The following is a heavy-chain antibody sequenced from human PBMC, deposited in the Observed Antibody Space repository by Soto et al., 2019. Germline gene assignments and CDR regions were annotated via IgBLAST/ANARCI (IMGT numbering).Heavy chain of an antibody. D-gene: IGHD2-2*01. V-gene: IGHV5-10-1*01. CDR1: GYSFTSYW. J-gene: IGHJ6*02. CDR3: ARSNQLLFEGYGMDV. Sequence: LGESLKISCKGSGYSFTSYWISWVRQMPGKGLEWMARIDPSDSYTSYSPSFQGHVTISADKSISTAYLQWSSLKASDTAMYCCARSNQLLFEGYGMDVWGQGTTVTVSS. CDR2: IDPSDSYT.